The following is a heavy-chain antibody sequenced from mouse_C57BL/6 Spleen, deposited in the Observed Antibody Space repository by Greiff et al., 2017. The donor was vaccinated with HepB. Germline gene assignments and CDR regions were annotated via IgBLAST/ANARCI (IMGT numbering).Heavy chain of an antibody. J-gene: IGHJ4*01. CDR3: ARCYGSSSYYYAMDY. Sequence: EVMLVESGGGLVQPGGSLSLSCAASGFTFTDYYMSWVRQPPGKALEWLGFIRNKANGYTTEYSASVKGRFTISRDNSQSILYLQMNAMRAEDSATYYGARCYGSSSYYYAMDYWGQGTSVTVSS. V-gene: IGHV7-3*01. D-gene: IGHD1-1*01. CDR2: IRNKANGYTT. CDR1: GFTFTDYY.